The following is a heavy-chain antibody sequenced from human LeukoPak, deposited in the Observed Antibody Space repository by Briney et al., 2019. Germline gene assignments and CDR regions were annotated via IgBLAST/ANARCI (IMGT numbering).Heavy chain of an antibody. Sequence: SETLSLTCTVSGGSISSSSYYWGWIRQPPGKGLEWIGSIYYSGSTYYNPSLKSRVTISVDTSKNQFSLKLSSVTAADTAVYYCARQTYYYDSSGYPFVDHWGQGTLVTVSS. CDR3: ARQTYYYDSSGYPFVDH. J-gene: IGHJ4*02. CDR2: IYYSGST. V-gene: IGHV4-39*01. D-gene: IGHD3-22*01. CDR1: GGSISSSSYY.